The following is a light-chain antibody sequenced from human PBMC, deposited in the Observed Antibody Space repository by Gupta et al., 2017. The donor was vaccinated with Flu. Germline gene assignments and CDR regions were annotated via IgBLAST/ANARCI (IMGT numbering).Light chain of an antibody. J-gene: IGKJ1*01. CDR2: KAS. CDR1: QSISSW. V-gene: IGKV1-5*03. CDR3: QQENSYPRT. Sequence: DIQMTQSPSTLSASVGDRVTITCRASQSISSWLAWYQQKPGKAPKLLIYKASSLESGVPSRFSGSGSGTEFTLTISSLQPHDFATYYCQQENSYPRTFGQGTKVEIK.